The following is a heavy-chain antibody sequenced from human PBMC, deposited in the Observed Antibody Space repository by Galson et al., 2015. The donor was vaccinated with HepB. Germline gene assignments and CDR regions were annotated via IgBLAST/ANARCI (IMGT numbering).Heavy chain of an antibody. J-gene: IGHJ4*02. CDR1: GFTFSSYS. Sequence: SLRLSCAGSGFTFSSYSMNWVRQAPGKGLEWVSYISSISSTIYYADSVKGRFTISRDNAKNSLYLQMNSLGAEDTAVYYCLIDYYDSSGPPNRGGQGTLVTVSS. D-gene: IGHD3-22*01. V-gene: IGHV3-48*01. CDR2: ISSISSTI. CDR3: LIDYYDSSGPPNR.